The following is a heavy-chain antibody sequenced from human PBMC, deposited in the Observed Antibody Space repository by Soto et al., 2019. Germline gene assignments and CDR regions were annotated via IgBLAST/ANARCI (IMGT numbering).Heavy chain of an antibody. V-gene: IGHV1-18*01. J-gene: IGHJ5*02. CDR1: GYTFSSYG. CDR2: ISAYNGNT. CDR3: ARDRGYNWNYGWFDP. D-gene: IGHD1-7*01. Sequence: QVQLVQSGAEVKKPGASVKVSCKASGYTFSSYGISWVRQAPGQGLEWMGRISAYNGNTNYAQKPQXXXTXTTDTSTSTAYMELRSLRSDDTAVYYCARDRGYNWNYGWFDPWGQGTLVTVSS.